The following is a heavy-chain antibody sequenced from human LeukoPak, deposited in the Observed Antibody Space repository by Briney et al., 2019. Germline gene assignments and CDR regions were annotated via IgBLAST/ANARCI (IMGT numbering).Heavy chain of an antibody. D-gene: IGHD6-6*01. CDR3: ARDWDSSSSLDS. J-gene: IGHJ4*02. Sequence: ASVKVSCKASGYTFTDYYMHWVRQAPGQGPEWMGWIHPTSGATRYAQNFQGRVTMTRDTSISTAYMELSSLTSDDTAVYYCARDWDSSSSLDSWGQGTLVTVSS. CDR1: GYTFTDYY. CDR2: IHPTSGAT. V-gene: IGHV1-2*02.